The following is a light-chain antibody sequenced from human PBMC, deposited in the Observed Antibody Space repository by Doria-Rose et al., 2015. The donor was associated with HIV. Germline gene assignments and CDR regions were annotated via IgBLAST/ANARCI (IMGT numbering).Light chain of an antibody. V-gene: IGKV3-20*01. CDR3: HQYASSRT. J-gene: IGKJ1*01. CDR2: GAS. Sequence: DIVMTQSPGTLSLSPGERATLSCRASQSVSANYLAWYQQIPGQSPRLLIYGASSRATDIPDRFSGSGSGTDFTLTISRLEPEDFAVYYCHQYASSRTFGQGTKVEIK. CDR1: QSVSANY.